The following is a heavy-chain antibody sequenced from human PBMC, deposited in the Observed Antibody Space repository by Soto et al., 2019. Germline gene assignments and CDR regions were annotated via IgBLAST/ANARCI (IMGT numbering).Heavy chain of an antibody. CDR2: ISGSGGST. D-gene: IGHD3-22*01. CDR1: GFTFTTYA. V-gene: IGHV3-23*01. Sequence: EVQLLESGGGLVQPGGSLRLSCAASGFTFTTYAMSWVRQAPGKGLEWVSAISGSGGSTYYADSVKGRFTISRDNSKNTLYLQMNSLRDEDTAVYYCAKDPRDFGNDSSGLGYFDLWGRGTLVTVSS. CDR3: AKDPRDFGNDSSGLGYFDL. J-gene: IGHJ2*01.